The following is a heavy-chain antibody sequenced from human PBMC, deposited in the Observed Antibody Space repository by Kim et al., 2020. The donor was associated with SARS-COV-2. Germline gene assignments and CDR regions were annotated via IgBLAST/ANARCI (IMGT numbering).Heavy chain of an antibody. CDR1: GLTFSSYA. CDR2: ISGSGGST. CDR3: AKGDTRDGYNDAFDI. D-gene: IGHD5-12*01. V-gene: IGHV3-23*01. J-gene: IGHJ3*02. Sequence: GGSLRLSCAASGLTFSSYAMSWVRQAPGKGLEWVSAISGSGGSTYYADSVKGRFTISRVNSKNTLYLQMNSLRAEDTAVYYCAKGDTRDGYNDAFDIWGQGTMVTVSS.